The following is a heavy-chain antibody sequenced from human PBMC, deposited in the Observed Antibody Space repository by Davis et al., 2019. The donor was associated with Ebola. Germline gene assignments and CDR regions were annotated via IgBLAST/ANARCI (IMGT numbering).Heavy chain of an antibody. CDR2: IRYDGTNK. CDR1: GFTFSSYG. D-gene: IGHD1-26*01. J-gene: IGHJ4*02. Sequence: PGGSLRLSCTASGFTFSSYGMHWVRQAPGKGLEWVAFIRYDGTNKYYADSVKGRFTIAKDNSKNTLYLQMNSLRVEDPAVYYCARDLGPWELGGKLGYWGQGTLVTVSS. CDR3: ARDLGPWELGGKLGY. V-gene: IGHV3-30*02.